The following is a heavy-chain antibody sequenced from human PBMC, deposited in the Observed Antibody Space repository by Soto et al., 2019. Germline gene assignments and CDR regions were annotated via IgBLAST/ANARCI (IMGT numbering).Heavy chain of an antibody. Sequence: EVQLVESGGGLVQPGGSLRLSCAASGFTVSSNYMSWVRQAPGKGLGWVSVIYSGGSTYYADSVKGRFTISRDTSKNTLYLQMNSLRAEDTAVYYCARALLPHDAFDIWGQGTMVTVSS. V-gene: IGHV3-66*01. CDR3: ARALLPHDAFDI. CDR2: IYSGGST. CDR1: GFTVSSNY. J-gene: IGHJ3*02.